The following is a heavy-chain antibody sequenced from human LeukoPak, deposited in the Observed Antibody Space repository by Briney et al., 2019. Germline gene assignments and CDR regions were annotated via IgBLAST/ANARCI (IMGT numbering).Heavy chain of an antibody. CDR3: ARAAEDCSGGSCYEPVIQRLYYYYGMDV. CDR1: GGTFSSYA. CDR2: IIPIFGTA. D-gene: IGHD2-15*01. J-gene: IGHJ6*02. V-gene: IGHV1-69*13. Sequence: ASVKVSCKASGGTFSSYAISWVRQAPGQGLEWMGGIIPIFGTANYAQKFQGRVTITADESTSTAYMELSSLRSEDTAVYYCARAAEDCSGGSCYEPVIQRLYYYYGMDVWGQGTTVTVSS.